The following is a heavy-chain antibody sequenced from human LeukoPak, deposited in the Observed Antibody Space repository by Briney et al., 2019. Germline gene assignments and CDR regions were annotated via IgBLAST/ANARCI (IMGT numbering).Heavy chain of an antibody. D-gene: IGHD2/OR15-2a*01. V-gene: IGHV4-31*03. Sequence: SQTLSLTCTVSGGSVKSGDHYWTWIRQHPGKGLEWIGYTYYSGNTYYNPSLKSRVTISVDTSKNQFSLTLNSVSAADTAVYYCASFGAFDVWDQGTMVTVSS. CDR1: GGSVKSGDHY. J-gene: IGHJ3*01. CDR2: TYYSGNT. CDR3: ASFGAFDV.